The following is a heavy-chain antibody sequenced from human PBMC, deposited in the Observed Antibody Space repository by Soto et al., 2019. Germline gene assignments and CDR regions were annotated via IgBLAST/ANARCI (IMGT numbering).Heavy chain of an antibody. CDR3: ARVTGTIEENWFDP. CDR1: GYTFTGYY. J-gene: IGHJ5*02. CDR2: INPNSGGT. D-gene: IGHD1-7*01. V-gene: IGHV1-2*02. Sequence: ASVKVSCKASGYTFTGYYMHWVRQAPGQGLEWMGWINPNSGGTNYAQKFQGRVTMTRDTSISTAYMELSRLRSDDTAVYYCARVTGTIEENWFDPWGQGTLVTVSS.